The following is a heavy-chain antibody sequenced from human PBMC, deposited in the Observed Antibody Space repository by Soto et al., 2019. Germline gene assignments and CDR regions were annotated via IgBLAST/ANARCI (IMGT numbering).Heavy chain of an antibody. Sequence: LRLSCAASGFTFSDYYMSWIRQAPGNGLEWVSYISSSDSIVSYADSVKGRFTIARDNAKNSLYLQMNSLRAEDTAVYFCASDLGYYDSSGYFDYWGQGTLVTVSS. CDR1: GFTFSDYY. D-gene: IGHD3-22*01. CDR2: ISSSDSIV. CDR3: ASDLGYYDSSGYFDY. V-gene: IGHV3-11*01. J-gene: IGHJ4*02.